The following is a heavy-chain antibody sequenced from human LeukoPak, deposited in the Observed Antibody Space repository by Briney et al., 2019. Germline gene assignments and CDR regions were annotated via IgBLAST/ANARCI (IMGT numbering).Heavy chain of an antibody. CDR2: ISSDGTNK. D-gene: IGHD1-1*01. Sequence: GRSLRLSCAASGFTFSSYAMHWVRQAPGKGLEWVAVISSDGTNKYYADSVKGRFTISRDNSKNTLYLQMNSLRAEDTAVYYCAREERAMYYFDYWGQGTLVTVSS. J-gene: IGHJ4*02. V-gene: IGHV3-30-3*01. CDR1: GFTFSSYA. CDR3: AREERAMYYFDY.